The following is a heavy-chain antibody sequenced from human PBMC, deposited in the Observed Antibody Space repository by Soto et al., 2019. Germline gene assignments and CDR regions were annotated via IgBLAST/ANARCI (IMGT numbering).Heavy chain of an antibody. D-gene: IGHD3-3*01. V-gene: IGHV4-59*01. CDR1: GGSISSYY. J-gene: IGHJ6*03. Sequence: QVQLQESGPGLVKPSETLSLTCTVSGGSISSYYWSWIRQPPGKGLEWIGYIYYSGSTNYNPSLKSRVTISVDTSKNQFSLKLSSVTAADTAVYYCARGYYDFWSGYSYYYYYMDVWGKGTTVTVSS. CDR3: ARGYYDFWSGYSYYYYYMDV. CDR2: IYYSGST.